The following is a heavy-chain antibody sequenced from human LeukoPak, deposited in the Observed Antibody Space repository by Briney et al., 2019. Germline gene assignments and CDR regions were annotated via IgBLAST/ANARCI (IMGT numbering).Heavy chain of an antibody. CDR3: ARQDGDPFHDAFDI. J-gene: IGHJ3*02. D-gene: IGHD4-17*01. V-gene: IGHV5-51*01. CDR1: GYSFTSYW. CDR2: IYPGDSDT. Sequence: GESLQISCQGSGYSFTSYWIGWVRPMPGKGLEWMGIIYPGDSDTGYSPSFQGQVTISADKSISTAYLQWSSLKASDTAMYYCARQDGDPFHDAFDIWGQGTMVTVSS.